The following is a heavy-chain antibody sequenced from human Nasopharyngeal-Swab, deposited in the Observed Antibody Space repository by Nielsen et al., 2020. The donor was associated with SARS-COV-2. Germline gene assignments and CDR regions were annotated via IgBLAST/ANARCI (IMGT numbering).Heavy chain of an antibody. CDR1: GFTFSSYS. Sequence: GESLKISCAASGFTFSSYSMNWVRQAPGKGLEWVSSISSSSSYIYYADSVKGRLTISRDNAKNSLYLQMNSLRAEDTAVYYCARSSPKTKGMHDYWGQGTLVTVSS. D-gene: IGHD1-7*01. CDR3: ARSSPKTKGMHDY. CDR2: ISSSSSYI. J-gene: IGHJ4*02. V-gene: IGHV3-21*01.